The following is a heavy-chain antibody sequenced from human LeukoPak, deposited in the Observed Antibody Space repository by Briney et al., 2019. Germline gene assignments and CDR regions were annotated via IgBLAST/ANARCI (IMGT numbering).Heavy chain of an antibody. CDR2: INIGGTNT. CDR3: ATDGAGFDT. V-gene: IGHV3-11*01. CDR1: GFTFNDYY. J-gene: IGHJ5*02. Sequence: GGSLRLSYAASGFTFNDYYMSWIRQAPGKGLEWLSYINIGGTNTHYADSVKGRFTISRDNAKKSLYLELNNLRAEDTAVYYCATDGAGFDTWGQGVLVTVSS.